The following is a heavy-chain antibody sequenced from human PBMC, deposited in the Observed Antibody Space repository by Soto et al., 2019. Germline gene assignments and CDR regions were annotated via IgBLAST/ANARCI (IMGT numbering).Heavy chain of an antibody. J-gene: IGHJ4*02. Sequence: PVKVSCKASGGTFSSYLISWVRQAPGQGLEWMGGIIPIFGTADYAQKFQGRVTITADESTSTAYMELSSLRSEDTAVYYCARGLDYYDSSLLPWYWGLGTLVTVSS. V-gene: IGHV1-69*13. CDR3: ARGLDYYDSSLLPWY. CDR2: IIPIFGTA. D-gene: IGHD3-22*01. CDR1: GGTFSSYL.